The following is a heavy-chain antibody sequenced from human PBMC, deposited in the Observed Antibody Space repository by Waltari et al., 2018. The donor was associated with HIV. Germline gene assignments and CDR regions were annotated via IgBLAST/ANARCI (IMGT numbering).Heavy chain of an antibody. J-gene: IGHJ2*01. CDR1: GGSFTGHY. V-gene: IGHV4-34*02. D-gene: IGHD2-21*02. CDR3: ARGPRPSTVTAPGWYFDL. Sequence: QVDLQQWGTGLLKPSETLSRTCAVYGGSFTGHYWSWIRETPGEGLQWIGEMNDGGKSTHNPTLKSRAVMTIDPSKKQFSLKVKSVTAADTGVYYCARGPRPSTVTAPGWYFDLWGRGTLVTVSS. CDR2: MNDGGKS.